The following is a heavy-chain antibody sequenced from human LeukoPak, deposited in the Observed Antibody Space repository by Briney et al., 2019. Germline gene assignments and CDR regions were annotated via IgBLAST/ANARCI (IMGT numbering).Heavy chain of an antibody. CDR2: IYYSGST. Sequence: PSETLSLTCTVSGGSISSYYWSWIRQPPGKGLEWIGYIYYSGSTNYNPSLKSRVTISVDTSKNQSSLKLSSVTAADTAVYYCARGQDYGDYVDYWGQGTLVTVSS. CDR1: GGSISSYY. CDR3: ARGQDYGDYVDY. V-gene: IGHV4-59*01. D-gene: IGHD4-17*01. J-gene: IGHJ4*02.